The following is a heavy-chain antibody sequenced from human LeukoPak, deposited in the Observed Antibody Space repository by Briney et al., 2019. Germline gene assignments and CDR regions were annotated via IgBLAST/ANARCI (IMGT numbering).Heavy chain of an antibody. CDR1: GFTFSTYW. CDR3: AKGTGRYWTFFDY. J-gene: IGHJ4*02. V-gene: IGHV3-74*01. CDR2: IKSDGST. Sequence: GGSLRLSCAASGFTFSTYWMHWVRQAPGKGLVWVSRIKSDGSTNYADSVKGRFTISRDNAKNSLYLQMNSLRPEDTALYYCAKGTGRYWTFFDYWGQGTLVIVSS. D-gene: IGHD1-26*01.